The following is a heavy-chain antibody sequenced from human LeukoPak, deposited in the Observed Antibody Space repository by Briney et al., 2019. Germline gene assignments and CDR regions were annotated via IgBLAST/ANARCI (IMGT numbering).Heavy chain of an antibody. D-gene: IGHD3-9*01. J-gene: IGHJ4*02. CDR1: GFTFSNYA. V-gene: IGHV3-23*01. Sequence: GGSLRLSCAASGFTFSNYAMSWVRQAPGKGLEWVSAITGSGGNTYYADSVKGRFTISRDNSKNTLYLQMNSLRDEDTAVYYCAKWGDFDVLTGYYVHDFWGQGTLVTVSS. CDR3: AKWGDFDVLTGYYVHDF. CDR2: ITGSGGNT.